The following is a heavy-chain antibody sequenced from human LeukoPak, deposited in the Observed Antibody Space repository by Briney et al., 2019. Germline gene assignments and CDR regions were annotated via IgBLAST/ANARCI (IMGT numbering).Heavy chain of an antibody. V-gene: IGHV4-39*07. CDR2: IYYSGST. D-gene: IGHD5-18*01. Sequence: SETLSLTCTVSGGSISSSSYYWGWIRQPPGKGLEWIGSIYYSGSTYYNPSLKSRVTISVDTSKNQFSLKLSSVTAADTAVCYCAREGYSYGSERPFDYWGQGTLVTVSS. CDR3: AREGYSYGSERPFDY. J-gene: IGHJ4*02. CDR1: GGSISSSSYY.